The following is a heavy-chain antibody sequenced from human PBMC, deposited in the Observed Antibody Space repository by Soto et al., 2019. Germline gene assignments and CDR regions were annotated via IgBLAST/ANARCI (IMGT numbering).Heavy chain of an antibody. D-gene: IGHD1-1*01. V-gene: IGHV3-23*01. Sequence: EVQLLESGGGLVQPGGSLRLSCAASGFTFSSYVMSWVRQAPGKGLEWVSAISGSGGSTYYADSVKGRFTISRDNSKNTLYLQMNSLRAEDTAVYYCAKDKDWNDSADYWGQGTLVTVSS. CDR1: GFTFSSYV. J-gene: IGHJ4*02. CDR2: ISGSGGST. CDR3: AKDKDWNDSADY.